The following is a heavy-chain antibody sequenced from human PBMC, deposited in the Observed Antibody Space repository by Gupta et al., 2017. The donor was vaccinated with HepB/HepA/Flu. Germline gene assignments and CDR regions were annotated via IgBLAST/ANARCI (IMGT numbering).Heavy chain of an antibody. CDR3: ARHGWLQFFLY. V-gene: IGHV4-39*01. D-gene: IGHD5-24*01. CDR1: GGSISSSSYY. Sequence: QLQLQESGPGLVKPSETLSLTCTVSGGSISSSSYYWGWLRQPPGKGLEWIGSIYYSGSTYYNASLKSRVTISVDTSKNQFSLKLSSVTAADTAVYYCARHGWLQFFLYWGQGTLVTVSS. J-gene: IGHJ4*02. CDR2: IYYSGST.